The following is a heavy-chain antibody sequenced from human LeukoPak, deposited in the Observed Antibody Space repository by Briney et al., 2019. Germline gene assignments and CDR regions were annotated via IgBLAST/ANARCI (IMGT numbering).Heavy chain of an antibody. CDR1: GFTFRSFE. CDR2: ISDSGSTI. J-gene: IGHJ4*02. V-gene: IGHV3-48*03. Sequence: PGGSLRLSCSTSGFTFRSFEMAWVRQAPGMGLEWLSYISDSGSTIKYADAVKGRFTISRDDAKNSVFLQMNSLRAEDTAVYYCAGGLQYSGSYGYWGQGTLVTVSS. CDR3: AGGLQYSGSYGY. D-gene: IGHD1-26*01.